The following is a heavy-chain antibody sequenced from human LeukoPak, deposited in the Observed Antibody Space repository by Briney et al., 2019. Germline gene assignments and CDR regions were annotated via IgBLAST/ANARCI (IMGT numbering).Heavy chain of an antibody. J-gene: IGHJ5*02. D-gene: IGHD1-1*01. CDR3: AREDTTAGWFDP. CDR2: INPNSGGT. CDR1: GYTFTSYG. Sequence: ASVKVSCKASGYTFTSYGMNWVRQAPGQGLEWMGWINPNSGGTNYAQKFQGRVTMTRDTSISTAYMELSRLRSDDTAVYYCAREDTTAGWFDPWGQGTLVTVSS. V-gene: IGHV1-2*02.